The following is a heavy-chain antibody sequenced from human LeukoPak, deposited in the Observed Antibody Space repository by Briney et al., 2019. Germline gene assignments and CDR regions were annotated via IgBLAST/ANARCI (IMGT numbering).Heavy chain of an antibody. CDR2: IFYSGTT. Sequence: PSETLSLTCTVSGGSISSHYWSWIRQPPGKGLEWIGYIFYSGTTDYNPSLKSRVTISVGTSKNQFSLKLSSVTAADTAVYYCARGRIARLPYFDYWGQGTLVTVSS. V-gene: IGHV4-59*11. J-gene: IGHJ4*02. CDR3: ARGRIARLPYFDY. CDR1: GGSISSHY. D-gene: IGHD5-18*01.